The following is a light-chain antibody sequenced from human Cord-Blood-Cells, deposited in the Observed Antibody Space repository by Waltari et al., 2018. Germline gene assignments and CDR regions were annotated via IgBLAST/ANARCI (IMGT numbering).Light chain of an antibody. J-gene: IGLJ3*02. V-gene: IGLV3-21*04. CDR3: QVWDSSSDHRV. Sequence: SYVLTQPPSVSVAPGKTARITCGGNNIGSKSVHWYQQNTGQSPVLVIYYDSDRPSGIHERFSGSNSGNTATLTISRVEAGDEADYYCQVWDSSSDHRVFGGGTKLTVL. CDR2: YDS. CDR1: NIGSKS.